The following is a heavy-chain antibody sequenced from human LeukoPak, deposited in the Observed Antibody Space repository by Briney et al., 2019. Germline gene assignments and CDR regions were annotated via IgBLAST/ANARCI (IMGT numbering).Heavy chain of an antibody. CDR1: GFTFGDYA. J-gene: IGHJ3*02. Sequence: PGGSLRLSCTASGFTFGDYAMSWVRQAPGKGLEWVGFIRSKAYGGTTEYAASVKGGFTISRDDSKSIAYLQMNSLKTEDTAVYYCTRGYSGYVLDAFDIWGQGTMVTVSS. D-gene: IGHD5-12*01. CDR2: IRSKAYGGTT. V-gene: IGHV3-49*04. CDR3: TRGYSGYVLDAFDI.